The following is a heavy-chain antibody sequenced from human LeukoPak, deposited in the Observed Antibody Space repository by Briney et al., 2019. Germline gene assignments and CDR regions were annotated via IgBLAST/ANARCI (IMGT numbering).Heavy chain of an antibody. J-gene: IGHJ4*02. CDR1: GFTFSSYA. D-gene: IGHD6-19*01. CDR2: ISGSGGST. Sequence: PGGSLRLSCAASGFTFSSYAMSWVRQAPGKGLEWVSAISGSGGSTYYADSVKGRFTISRDNSKNTLYLQMNSLRAEDTAVYYCAKDRGYSSGWYGVFGYWGQGTLVTVSS. CDR3: AKDRGYSSGWYGVFGY. V-gene: IGHV3-23*01.